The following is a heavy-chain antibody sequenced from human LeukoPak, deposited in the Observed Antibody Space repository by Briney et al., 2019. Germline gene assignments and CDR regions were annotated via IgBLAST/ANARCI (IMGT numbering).Heavy chain of an antibody. CDR2: ISGSGGTP. J-gene: IGHJ4*02. CDR3: ANIQSDLRYSGYDVYFFDF. V-gene: IGHV3-23*01. CDR1: GFTFSSYA. Sequence: GGSLRLSCAASGFTFSSYAMSWVRQAPGKGLEWVSAISGSGGTPHYADSVKGRFTISRDNSKNTLYLQMNSLRAEDTAVYYCANIQSDLRYSGYDVYFFDFWGQGTLVTVSS. D-gene: IGHD5-12*01.